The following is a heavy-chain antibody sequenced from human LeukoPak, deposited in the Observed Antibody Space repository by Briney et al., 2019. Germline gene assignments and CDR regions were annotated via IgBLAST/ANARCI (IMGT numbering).Heavy chain of an antibody. Sequence: GGSLRLSCAASEFTFSSFAMSWVRQAPGKGLEWLSAISGSGGTTCYADSVKGRFTISRDNSKNTLYLQMNSLRAEDTAVYYCATQTTVTRFSAEYVQHWGQGTLVTVSS. V-gene: IGHV3-23*01. J-gene: IGHJ1*01. CDR1: EFTFSSFA. CDR3: ATQTTVTRFSAEYVQH. CDR2: ISGSGGTT. D-gene: IGHD4-17*01.